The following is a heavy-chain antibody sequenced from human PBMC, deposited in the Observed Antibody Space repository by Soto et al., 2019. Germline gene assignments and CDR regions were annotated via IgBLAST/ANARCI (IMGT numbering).Heavy chain of an antibody. CDR1: GYTINSYV. Sequence: GASVKVSCKASGYTINSYVIKWVRQTPGQRTEWMGWISDADDNRKYSENFQGRVTMTSDTSASTAYMELSSLRSEDTAVYYCARDYSYDSSVLMDYWG. V-gene: IGHV1-3*01. CDR3: ARDYSYDSSVLMDY. D-gene: IGHD3-22*01. CDR2: ISDADDNR. J-gene: IGHJ4*01.